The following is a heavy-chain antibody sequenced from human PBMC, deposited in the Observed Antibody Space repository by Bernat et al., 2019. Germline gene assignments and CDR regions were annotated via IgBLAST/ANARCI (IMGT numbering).Heavy chain of an antibody. CDR1: GFTFSSYW. CDR2: INSDGSST. CDR3: ARSDFSSSWTNYYYYGMDV. V-gene: IGHV3-74*01. J-gene: IGHJ6*02. Sequence: EVQLVESGGGLVQPGGSLRLSCAASGFTFSSYWMYWVRQAPGKGLVWVSRINSDGSSTSYADSVKGRFTISRDNAKNTLYLQMNSLRAEDTAVYYCARSDFSSSWTNYYYYGMDVWGQGTTVTVSS. D-gene: IGHD6-13*01.